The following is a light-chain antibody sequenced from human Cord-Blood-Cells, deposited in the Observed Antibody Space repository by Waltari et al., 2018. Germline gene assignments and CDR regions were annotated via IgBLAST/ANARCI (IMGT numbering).Light chain of an antibody. V-gene: IGLV3-1*01. J-gene: IGLJ2*01. Sequence: SYELTQPPPVSVSPGHPAIITSPGDKLGDKYACWYQQKTGQSSVLVIYPDSKRPSVIPERFSGSDSGNTATLPISGNQAMDGSDYYCQAWDSRVVVFGGGTKLTVL. CDR2: PDS. CDR3: QAWDSRVVV. CDR1: KLGDKY.